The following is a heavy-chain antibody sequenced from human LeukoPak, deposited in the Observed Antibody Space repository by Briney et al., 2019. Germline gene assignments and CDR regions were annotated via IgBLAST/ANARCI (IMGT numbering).Heavy chain of an antibody. CDR3: ARGRLSGSGSYLWYFDL. CDR2: IGTVGDT. J-gene: IGHJ2*01. D-gene: IGHD3-10*01. Sequence: GGSLKLSCAASGFTFSSYDMHWVRHPTGKGLEWVSAIGTVGDTYYPDSVKGRITVSRENAKNSFYLQMNSLRAWDTAVYYCARGRLSGSGSYLWYFDLWGRGTLVTVSS. CDR1: GFTFSSYD. V-gene: IGHV3-13*01.